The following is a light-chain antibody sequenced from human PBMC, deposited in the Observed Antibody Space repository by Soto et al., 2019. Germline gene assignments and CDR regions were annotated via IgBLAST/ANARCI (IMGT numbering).Light chain of an antibody. J-gene: IGKJ1*01. CDR2: AAS. CDR1: QSISSH. V-gene: IGKV1-39*01. CDR3: QQSYNTPRT. Sequence: DIQMTQSPSSLSASVGDTVTITCRASQSISSHLNWYHQKPGKAPKLLIYAASSVQSAVPSRFSGSGSGTDFTLTISSLQPEDFATYYCQQSYNTPRTFGQGSKVEIK.